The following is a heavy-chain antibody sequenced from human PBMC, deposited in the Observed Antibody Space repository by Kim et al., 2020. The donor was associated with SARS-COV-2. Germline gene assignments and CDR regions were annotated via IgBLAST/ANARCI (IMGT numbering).Heavy chain of an antibody. Sequence: SETLSLTCTVSGGSISSGGYYWSWIRQHPGKGLEWIGYIYYSGSTYYNPSLKSRVTISVDTSKNQFSLKLSSVTAADTAVYYCARVKGTTVVTNSFHPSLYYYFYYYMDVWGKGTTVTVSS. CDR3: ARVKGTTVVTNSFHPSLYYYFYYYMDV. D-gene: IGHD4-17*01. CDR1: GGSISSGGYY. CDR2: IYYSGST. V-gene: IGHV4-31*03. J-gene: IGHJ6*03.